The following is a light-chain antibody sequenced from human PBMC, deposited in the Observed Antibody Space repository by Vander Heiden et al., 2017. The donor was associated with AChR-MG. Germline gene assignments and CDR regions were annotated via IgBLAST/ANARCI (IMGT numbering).Light chain of an antibody. J-gene: IGLJ2*01. CDR1: TSTIDDYRY. CDR3: TSYTSGKSPSVV. V-gene: IGLV2-14*03. Sequence: QSAPTQSASVSGSPGQSITISCTGATSTIDDYRYVSWYQQYPGKAPKPIIYDVNKRPSWVSDRFSGSKSGNTASLTISGIQAEDEADDYCTSYTSGKSPSVVFGRGTKLTVL. CDR2: DVN.